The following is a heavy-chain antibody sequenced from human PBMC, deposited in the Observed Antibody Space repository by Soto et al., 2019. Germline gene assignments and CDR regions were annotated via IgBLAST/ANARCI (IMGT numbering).Heavy chain of an antibody. J-gene: IGHJ6*02. D-gene: IGHD3-10*01. CDR2: IKHSGST. Sequence: SETLSLTCAVYGVSFSGYYWSWIRQPPWKWLEWIGEIKHSGSTNYNPSLKSRVTITRDTSASTAYMELSSLRSEDTAVYYCARDVVRGVIMDYYYYGMDVWGQGTTVTVSS. CDR3: ARDVVRGVIMDYYYYGMDV. V-gene: IGHV4-34*01. CDR1: GVSFSGYY.